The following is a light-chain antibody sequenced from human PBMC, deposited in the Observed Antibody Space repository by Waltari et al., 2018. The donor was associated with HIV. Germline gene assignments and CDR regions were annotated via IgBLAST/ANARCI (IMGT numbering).Light chain of an antibody. CDR1: SSNIGSTS. CDR3: ATWDDTLSGHVV. J-gene: IGLJ2*01. CDR2: RNN. Sequence: QSVLTQPPSASGTPGQRITISCSGSSSNIGSTSVYWYQQLPGTAPKLLIYRNNQRPSGVPDRFSGSKSGTSASLAISGLRSEDEADYYCATWDDTLSGHVVFGGGTKLNVL. V-gene: IGLV1-47*01.